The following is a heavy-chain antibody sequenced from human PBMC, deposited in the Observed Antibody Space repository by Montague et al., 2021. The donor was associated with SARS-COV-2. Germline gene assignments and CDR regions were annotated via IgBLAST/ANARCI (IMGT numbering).Heavy chain of an antibody. CDR2: ILHTEST. D-gene: IGHD3/OR15-3a*01. CDR1: GGSIESGNW. V-gene: IGHV4-4*02. J-gene: IGHJ4*02. Sequence: SETLSLTCTVSGGSIESGNWWSWVRQTPGKGLEWIGEILHTESTNFNPSLKTRVAMSVDKSRNQFSLKLTSLTAADTAVYYCATGINYYGFLALQSWGQGALVIVSS. CDR3: ATGINYYGFLALQS.